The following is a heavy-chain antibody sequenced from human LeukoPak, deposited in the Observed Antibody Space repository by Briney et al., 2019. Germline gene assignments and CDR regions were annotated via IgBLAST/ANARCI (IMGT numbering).Heavy chain of an antibody. CDR3: ARGYGDLSFDY. CDR2: IYYSGST. V-gene: IGHV4-59*01. J-gene: IGHJ4*02. Sequence: SETLSLTCTVSGGSISSYYWSWIRQPPGKGLEWIGYIYYSGSTNYNPSLKSRVTISVDTSKNQFSLKLSSVIAADTAVYYCARGYGDLSFDYWGQGTLVTVSS. D-gene: IGHD4-17*01. CDR1: GGSISSYY.